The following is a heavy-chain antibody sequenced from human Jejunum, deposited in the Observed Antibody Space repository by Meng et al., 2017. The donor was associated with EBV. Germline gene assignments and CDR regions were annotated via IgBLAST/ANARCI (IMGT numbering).Heavy chain of an antibody. CDR1: GFSRSTSGVG. D-gene: IGHD5-24*01. CDR2: TYWDADK. Sequence: QITLKGPGPTLVKPTQTLTLTCTFSGFSRSTSGVGVAWFRQPPGKALEWLALTYWDADKRYNPSLRDRLSITKDTSKNQVVLTMTNMDPVDTATYFCAHRGYNFAFDYWGQGALVTVSS. CDR3: AHRGYNFAFDY. J-gene: IGHJ4*02. V-gene: IGHV2-5*02.